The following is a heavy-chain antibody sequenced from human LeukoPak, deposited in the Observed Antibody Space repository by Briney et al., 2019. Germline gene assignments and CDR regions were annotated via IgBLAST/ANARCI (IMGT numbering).Heavy chain of an antibody. J-gene: IGHJ3*02. CDR1: GGSLSDYY. CDR3: EREGDRHSGGWYRGRSAFGI. V-gene: IGHV4-34*01. Sequence: SETLSLTCAVYGGSLSDYYWDWICEPPGKRLECIGGIKHIGTSNYNPSLKSRVTTSVEPPKTQFSLKLSSVPAADTAVYYCEREGDRHSGGWYRGRSAFGIWGQGTTVTVSS. CDR2: IKHIGTS. D-gene: IGHD6-19*01.